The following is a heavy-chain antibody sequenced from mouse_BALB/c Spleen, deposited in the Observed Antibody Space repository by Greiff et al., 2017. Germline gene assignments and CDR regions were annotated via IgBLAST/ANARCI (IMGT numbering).Heavy chain of an antibody. CDR2: ISSGSSTI. D-gene: IGHD4-1*01. CDR3: ARTANWDSFAY. J-gene: IGHJ3*01. CDR1: GFTFSSFG. Sequence: EVKVVESGGGLVQPGGSRKLSCAASGFTFSSFGMHWVRQAPEKGLEWVAYISSGSSTIYYADTVKGRFTISRDNPKNTLFLQMTSLRSEDTAMYYCARTANWDSFAYWGQGTLVTVSA. V-gene: IGHV5-17*02.